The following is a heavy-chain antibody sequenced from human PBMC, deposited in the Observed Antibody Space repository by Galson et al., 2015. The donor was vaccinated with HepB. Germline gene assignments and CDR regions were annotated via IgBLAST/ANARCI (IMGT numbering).Heavy chain of an antibody. CDR2: IRYDGSNK. CDR1: GFTFSSYG. J-gene: IGHJ5*02. V-gene: IGHV3-30*02. CDR3: ARDIVETSPTWGWFDP. D-gene: IGHD2-2*01. Sequence: CAASGFTFSSYGMHWVRQAPGKGLEWVAFIRYDGSNKYYADSVKGRFTISRDNSKNTLYLQMNSLRAEDTAVYYCARDIVETSPTWGWFDPWGQGTLVTVSS.